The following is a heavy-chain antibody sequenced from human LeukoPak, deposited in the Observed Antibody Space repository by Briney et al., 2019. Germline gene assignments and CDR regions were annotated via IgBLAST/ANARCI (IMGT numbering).Heavy chain of an antibody. J-gene: IGHJ6*02. CDR2: IVVGSGNT. CDR3: AAAAYCSSTSCSPYYYYGMDV. V-gene: IGHV1-58*02. Sequence: SVKVSCKASGFTFTSSAMQWVRQARGQRLEWIGWIVVGSGNTNYAQKFQERVTITRDMSTSTAYMELSSLRSEDTAVYYCAAAAYCSSTSCSPYYYYGMDVWGQGTTVTVSS. D-gene: IGHD2-2*01. CDR1: GFTFTSSA.